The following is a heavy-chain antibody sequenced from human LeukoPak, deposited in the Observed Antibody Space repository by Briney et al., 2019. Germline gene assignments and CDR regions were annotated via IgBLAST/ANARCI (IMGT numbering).Heavy chain of an antibody. D-gene: IGHD2-2*01. Sequence: PSETLSLTCTVSGYSISSGYHWGWIRQPPGEGLEWIGSIYHSGSTYYNPSLKSRVTISVDTSKNQFSLKLSSVTAADTAVYYCARGVGYCSSTRCWVNWFDPWGQGTLVTVSS. J-gene: IGHJ5*02. CDR2: IYHSGST. CDR3: ARGVGYCSSTRCWVNWFDP. CDR1: GYSISSGYH. V-gene: IGHV4-38-2*02.